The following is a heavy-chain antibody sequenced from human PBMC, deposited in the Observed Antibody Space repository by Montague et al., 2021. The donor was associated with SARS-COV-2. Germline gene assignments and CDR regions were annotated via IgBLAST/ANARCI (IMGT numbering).Heavy chain of an antibody. CDR2: KNRST. J-gene: IGHJ4*02. D-gene: IGHD6-13*01. V-gene: IGHV4-39*01. Sequence: KNRSTYYNPSLKSRVTISVDTSKNQFSLKLSSVTAADTAVYYCARHLKVDYYIAAAGEHDDWGQGTMVTVSS. CDR3: ARHLKVDYYIAAAGEHDD.